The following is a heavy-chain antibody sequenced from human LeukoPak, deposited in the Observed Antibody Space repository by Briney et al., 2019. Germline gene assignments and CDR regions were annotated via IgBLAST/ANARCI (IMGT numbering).Heavy chain of an antibody. CDR2: IYYSGST. J-gene: IGHJ4*02. CDR3: AREAATSFDY. Sequence: SETLSLTCTVSGGSISSYRWSWIRQPPGKGLEWIGYIYYSGSTNYNPSLKSRVTISVDTSKNQFSLKLSSVTAADTAVYYCAREAATSFDYWGQGTLVTVSS. V-gene: IGHV4-59*01. D-gene: IGHD2-15*01. CDR1: GGSISSYR.